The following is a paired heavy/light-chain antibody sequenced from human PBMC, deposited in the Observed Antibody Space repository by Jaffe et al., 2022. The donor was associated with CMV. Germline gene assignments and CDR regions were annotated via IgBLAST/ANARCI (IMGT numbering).Light chain of an antibody. CDR1: SSDVGGYNY. CDR3: SSYTSSSTLPMV. Sequence: QSALTQPASVSGSPGQSITISCTGTSSDVGGYNYVSWYQQHPGKAPKLMIYDVSNRPSGVSNRFSGSKSGNTASLTISGLQAEDEADYYCSSYTSSSTLPMVFGTGTKVTVL. V-gene: IGLV2-14*03. J-gene: IGLJ1*01. CDR2: DVS.
Heavy chain of an antibody. CDR2: ISGSGGST. CDR1: GFTFSSYA. V-gene: IGHV3-23*01. J-gene: IGHJ4*02. D-gene: IGHD2-15*01. CDR3: AKNPLGYCSGGSCYPYYFDY. Sequence: EVQLLESGGGLVQPGGSLRLSCAASGFTFSSYAMSWVRQAPGKGLEWVSAISGSGGSTYYADSVKGRFTISRDNSKNTLYLQMNSLRAEDTAVYYCAKNPLGYCSGGSCYPYYFDYWGQGTLVTVSS.